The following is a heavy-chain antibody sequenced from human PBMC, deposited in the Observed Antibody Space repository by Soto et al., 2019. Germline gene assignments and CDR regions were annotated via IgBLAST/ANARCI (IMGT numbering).Heavy chain of an antibody. Sequence: QVQLVQSGAEVKKPGASVKVSCKASGYTFTSYAISWVRQAPGQGREWMGWISAYNGNTNYAQKLQGRVTMTTDTSPYTAYMELRSLIADDTAVYYCARSGSPAGYWGQGTLVTVSS. CDR3: ARSGSPAGY. V-gene: IGHV1-18*01. J-gene: IGHJ4*02. CDR2: ISAYNGNT. D-gene: IGHD3-10*01. CDR1: GYTFTSYA.